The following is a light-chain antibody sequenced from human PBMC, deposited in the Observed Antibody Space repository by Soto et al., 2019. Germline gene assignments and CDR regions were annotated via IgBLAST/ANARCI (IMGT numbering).Light chain of an antibody. V-gene: IGKV1-12*01. CDR2: GAS. CDR1: QDVGKW. Sequence: DIQIPQSPSTLSASVGCRVTITCRASQDVGKWLAWYQQKPGKAPTLLIHGASSLQSGVPPRYSGSGYGTDFTLTTSSLQPEDFATYYCQQANSFPITFGQGTRLEIK. J-gene: IGKJ5*01. CDR3: QQANSFPIT.